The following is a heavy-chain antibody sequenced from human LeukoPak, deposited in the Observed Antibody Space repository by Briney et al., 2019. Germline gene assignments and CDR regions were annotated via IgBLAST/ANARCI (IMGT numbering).Heavy chain of an antibody. CDR2: VNTNTGNP. V-gene: IGHV7-4-1*02. CDR3: ASCNDSSGYFAY. J-gene: IGHJ4*02. Sequence: ASVKVSCRPSGYTFTDYAINWVRQAPGQGLEYMGWVNTNTGNPTYAQGFTGRFVFSSDSSVSTAYLQITSLKADDSAIYFCASCNDSSGYFAYWGQGTLVTVSS. D-gene: IGHD3-22*01. CDR1: GYTFTDYA.